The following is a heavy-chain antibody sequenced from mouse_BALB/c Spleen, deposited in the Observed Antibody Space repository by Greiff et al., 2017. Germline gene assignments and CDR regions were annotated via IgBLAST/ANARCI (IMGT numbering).Heavy chain of an antibody. CDR1: GFTFSNYW. J-gene: IGHJ2*01. CDR3: TRPPYYYGSSYNWDYFDY. V-gene: IGHV6-6*02. CDR2: IRLKSNNYAT. D-gene: IGHD1-1*01. Sequence: EVKLVESGGGLVQPGGSMKLSCVASGFTFSNYWMNWVRQSPEKGLEWVAEIRLKSNNYATHYAESVKGRFTISRDDSKSSVYLQMNNLRAEDTGIYYCTRPPYYYGSSYNWDYFDYWGQGTTLTVSS.